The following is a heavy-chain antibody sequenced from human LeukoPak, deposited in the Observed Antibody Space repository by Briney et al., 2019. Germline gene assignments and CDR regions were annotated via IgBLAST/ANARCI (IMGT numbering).Heavy chain of an antibody. CDR1: GFTFSSYE. Sequence: PGGSLRLSSAASGFTFSSYEMNWVRQAPGKGLECVSYINSDGSTIYYADSVKGRFTISRDNAKNSLSLQINSLRAEDTAVYYCAREARTVVTAIRSFDYWGQGTLVTVSS. V-gene: IGHV3-48*03. CDR3: AREARTVVTAIRSFDY. D-gene: IGHD2-21*02. J-gene: IGHJ4*02. CDR2: INSDGSTI.